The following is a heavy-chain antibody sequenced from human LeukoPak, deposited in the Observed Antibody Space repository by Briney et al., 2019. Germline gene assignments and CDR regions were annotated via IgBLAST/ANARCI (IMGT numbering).Heavy chain of an antibody. CDR2: INPSGGST. CDR3: ARADLEYYYDSSGFDN. Sequence: ASVKVSCKASGYTFTGYYMHWVRQAPGQGLEWMGIINPSGGSTNYAQKFQGRVTMTRDTSTSTVYMELIRLRSEDTAVDYCARADLEYYYDSSGFDNGGQGTLVTVSS. V-gene: IGHV1-46*01. D-gene: IGHD3-22*01. J-gene: IGHJ4*02. CDR1: GYTFTGYY.